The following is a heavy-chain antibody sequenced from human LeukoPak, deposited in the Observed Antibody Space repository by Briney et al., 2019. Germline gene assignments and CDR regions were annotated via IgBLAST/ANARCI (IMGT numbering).Heavy chain of an antibody. CDR1: GGSISSYY. D-gene: IGHD1-26*01. J-gene: IGHJ4*02. V-gene: IGHV4-59*12. CDR2: IYYSGST. CDR3: ARKVGAPPRGFDY. Sequence: SETLSLTCTVSGGSISSYYWSWIRQPPGKGLEWIGYIYYSGSTNYNPSLKSRVTISVDTSKNQFSLKLSSVTAADTAVYYCARKVGAPPRGFDYWGQGTLVTVSS.